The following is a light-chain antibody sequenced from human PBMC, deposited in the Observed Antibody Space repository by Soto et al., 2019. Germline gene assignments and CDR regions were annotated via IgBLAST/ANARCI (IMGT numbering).Light chain of an antibody. J-gene: IGKJ5*01. V-gene: IGKV2-30*01. Sequence: DVVLTQSPLSLPVTLGQPASISCRSILSLVYSDGRTYLTRFQQRPGQSPSSLIYKVSNRDSGVPDRISCRRSGTDFTLEISRVDAEDVGVYYCMQRSHWPTFTFGQGTRREIK. CDR2: KVS. CDR1: LSLVYSDGRTY. CDR3: MQRSHWPTFT.